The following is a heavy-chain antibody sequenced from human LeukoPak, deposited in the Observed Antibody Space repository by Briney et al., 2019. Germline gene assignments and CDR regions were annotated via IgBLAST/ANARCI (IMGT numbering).Heavy chain of an antibody. Sequence: GRSLRLSCAASGFTFSSYGMHWVRQAPGKGLEWVAVIWYDGSNKYYADSVKGRFTISRDNSKNTLYLQMNSLRAEDTAVYYCAREDIVVVPAAAGYGMDVWGQGTTVTVSS. D-gene: IGHD2-2*01. CDR1: GFTFSSYG. J-gene: IGHJ6*02. CDR2: IWYDGSNK. V-gene: IGHV3-33*01. CDR3: AREDIVVVPAAAGYGMDV.